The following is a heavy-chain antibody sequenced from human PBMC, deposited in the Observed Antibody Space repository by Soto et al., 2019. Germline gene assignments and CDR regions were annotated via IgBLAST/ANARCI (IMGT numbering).Heavy chain of an antibody. V-gene: IGHV3-23*01. CDR2: ISGSGGST. Sequence: GGSLRLSCAASGLTFSSFAMSWVRQAPGKGLEWVSSISGSGGSTYSADSVKGRFTISRDNSKNTLYLQMNSLRVEDTAVYYCARGRGYYDSRGQGTLVTVSS. CDR3: ARGRGYYDS. D-gene: IGHD3-22*01. J-gene: IGHJ4*02. CDR1: GLTFSSFA.